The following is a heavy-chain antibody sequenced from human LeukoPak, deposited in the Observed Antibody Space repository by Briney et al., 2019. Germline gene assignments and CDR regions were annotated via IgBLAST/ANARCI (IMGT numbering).Heavy chain of an antibody. CDR2: ISGSGGST. CDR1: GFTFSKFT. Sequence: GGSLRLSCIASGFTFSKFTMTWVRQAPGKGLEWVSSISGSGGSTYYADSVKGRFTISRDNSKNTLYLQMNSLRAEDTAVYYCVKEGLWFGKLDYWGQGTLVSVSS. V-gene: IGHV3-23*01. J-gene: IGHJ4*02. CDR3: VKEGLWFGKLDY. D-gene: IGHD3-10*01.